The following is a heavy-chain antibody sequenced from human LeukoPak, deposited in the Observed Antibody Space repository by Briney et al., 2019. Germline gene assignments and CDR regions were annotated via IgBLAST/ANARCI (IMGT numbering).Heavy chain of an antibody. J-gene: IGHJ4*02. Sequence: GGSLRLSCVGSGFSFSNYWMSRVRQAPGKGLEWVANISPDGSQKNYVDSMKSRLTIARENAKNSVYLQIDSLTVDDTAVYYCARPSSYSSGWGSDHWGQGILVTVCS. CDR3: ARPSSYSSGWGSDH. CDR2: ISPDGSQK. D-gene: IGHD6-19*01. V-gene: IGHV3-7*01. CDR1: GFSFSNYW.